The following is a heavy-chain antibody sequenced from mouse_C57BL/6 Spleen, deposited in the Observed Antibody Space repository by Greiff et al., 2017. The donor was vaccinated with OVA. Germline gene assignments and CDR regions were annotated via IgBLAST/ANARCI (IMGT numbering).Heavy chain of an antibody. J-gene: IGHJ3*01. CDR1: GFTFSSYG. CDR2: ISSGGSYT. Sequence: EVQRVESGGDLVKPGGSLKLSCAASGFTFSSYGMSWVRQTPDKRLEWVATISSGGSYTYYPDSVKGRFTISRDNAKNTLYLQMSSLKSEDTAMYYCARRYDYDGGFAYWGQGTLVTVSA. D-gene: IGHD2-4*01. V-gene: IGHV5-6*01. CDR3: ARRYDYDGGFAY.